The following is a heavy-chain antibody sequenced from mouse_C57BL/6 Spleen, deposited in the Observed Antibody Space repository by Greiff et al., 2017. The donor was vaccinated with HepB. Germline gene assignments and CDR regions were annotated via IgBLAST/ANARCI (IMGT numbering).Heavy chain of an antibody. CDR3: ARSYYGSSYGYFDY. V-gene: IGHV1-26*01. CDR1: GYTFTDYY. CDR2: INPNNGGT. J-gene: IGHJ2*01. D-gene: IGHD1-1*01. Sequence: VQLKHSGPELVKPGASVKISCKASGYTFTDYYMNWVKQSHGKSLEWIGDINPNNGGTSYNQKFKGKATLTVDKSSSTAYMELRSLTSEDSAVYYCARSYYGSSYGYFDYWGQGTTLTVSS.